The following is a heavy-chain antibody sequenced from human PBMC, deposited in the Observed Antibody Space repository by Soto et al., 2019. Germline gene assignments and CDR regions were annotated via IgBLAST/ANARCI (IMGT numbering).Heavy chain of an antibody. V-gene: IGHV1-2*02. Sequence: ASVKVSCKASGYTFTGYYMHWVRQAPGQGLEWMGWINPNSGGTNYAQKFQGRVTMTRDTSISTAYMELSRLRSDDTAVYYCARSNFRSIHYYGMDGWGQGTTVTVSS. CDR2: INPNSGGT. CDR1: GYTFTGYY. J-gene: IGHJ6*02. CDR3: ARSNFRSIHYYGMDG. D-gene: IGHD3-3*01.